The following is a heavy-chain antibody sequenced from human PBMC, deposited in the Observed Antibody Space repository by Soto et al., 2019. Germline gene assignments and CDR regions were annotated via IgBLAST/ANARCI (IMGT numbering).Heavy chain of an antibody. Sequence: QVQLQESGPGLVKPSQTLSLTCAVSGGSITSGAYYWTWIRQHPGKGLEWIAYIHYSGRTYYNPSLKSRVTISVDTSNNQFSLKLSPVTAADTAVYYCARYYFDSSGYSNWFDPWRQGTLVTVSS. D-gene: IGHD3-22*01. CDR1: GGSITSGAYY. CDR2: IHYSGRT. CDR3: ARYYFDSSGYSNWFDP. V-gene: IGHV4-31*11. J-gene: IGHJ5*02.